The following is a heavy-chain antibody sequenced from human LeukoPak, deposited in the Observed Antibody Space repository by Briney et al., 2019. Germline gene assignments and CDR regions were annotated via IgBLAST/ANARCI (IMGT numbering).Heavy chain of an antibody. CDR3: ARDRGELLRYYYGMDV. D-gene: IGHD1-26*01. J-gene: IGHJ6*02. CDR1: GFTFSSYG. Sequence: GGSLRLSCAASGFTFSSYGMHWVRQAPGKGLEWVAVIWYDGSNKYYADSVKGRFTISRDNSKNTLYLQMNSLRAEDTAVYYCARDRGELLRYYYGMDVWGQGTTVTVSS. CDR2: IWYDGSNK. V-gene: IGHV3-33*01.